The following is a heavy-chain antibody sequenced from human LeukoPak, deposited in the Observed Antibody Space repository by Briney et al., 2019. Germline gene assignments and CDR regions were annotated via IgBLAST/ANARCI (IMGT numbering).Heavy chain of an antibody. V-gene: IGHV3-7*03. D-gene: IGHD3-16*01. CDR1: GFTFSSYW. Sequence: GSLRLSCAASGFTFSSYWMNWARQAPGKGLEWVASINHNGNVNYYVDSVKGRFTISRDNAKNSLYLQMSNLRAEDTAVYFCAGGGGLDVWGQEATVTVSS. CDR2: INHNGNVN. CDR3: AGGGGLDV. J-gene: IGHJ6*02.